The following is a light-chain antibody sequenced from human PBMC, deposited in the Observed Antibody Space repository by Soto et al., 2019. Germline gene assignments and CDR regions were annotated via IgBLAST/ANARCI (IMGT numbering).Light chain of an antibody. CDR3: QVWGSYVV. CDR1: SIGGKS. CDR2: DDS. V-gene: IGLV3-21*02. Sequence: SYELTQPPSVSVAPGQTASLTCGGNSIGGKSVHWYQQKPGQAPVLVVYDDSRRPSGIPERFSGSTSGNTATLTISRVEVGDEADYYCQVWGSYVVFGGGAKLTVL. J-gene: IGLJ2*01.